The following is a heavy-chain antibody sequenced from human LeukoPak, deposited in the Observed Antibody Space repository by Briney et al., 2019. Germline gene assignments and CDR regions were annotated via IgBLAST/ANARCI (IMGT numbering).Heavy chain of an antibody. V-gene: IGHV3-48*01. J-gene: IGHJ6*02. Sequence: SGGSLRLSCAASGFTFSSYSMNWVRQAPGKGLEWVSYISSSRSTIYYADSVKGRFIISRDNAKNSLDLQMNSLRAEDTAVYYWAKVARNIGPGVLAYGLDVWGQGTTVTVSS. D-gene: IGHD2/OR15-2a*01. CDR3: AKVARNIGPGVLAYGLDV. CDR1: GFTFSSYS. CDR2: ISSSRSTI.